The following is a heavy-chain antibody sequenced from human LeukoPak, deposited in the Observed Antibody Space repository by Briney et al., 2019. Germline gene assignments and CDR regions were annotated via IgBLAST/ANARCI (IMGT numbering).Heavy chain of an antibody. Sequence: SETLSLTCTVSGDSISSYYWSWIRQPAGKGLEWIGRIYTSGSTNYNPSLKSRVTMSLDTSKNQFSLQLRSVTAADTAVYYCAQGLYSFDYWGQGTLVTVSS. D-gene: IGHD3-22*01. V-gene: IGHV4-4*07. J-gene: IGHJ4*02. CDR3: AQGLYSFDY. CDR2: IYTSGST. CDR1: GDSISSYY.